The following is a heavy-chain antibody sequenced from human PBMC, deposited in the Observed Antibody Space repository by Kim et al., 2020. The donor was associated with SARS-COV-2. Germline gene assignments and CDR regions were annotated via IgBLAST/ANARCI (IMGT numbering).Heavy chain of an antibody. D-gene: IGHD5-18*01. V-gene: IGHV3-23*01. CDR3: AKDRDTAMEDY. Sequence: AKGRFTISRDNSKNALYRQMNSLRAEDTAVYYCAKDRDTAMEDYWGQGTLVTVSS. J-gene: IGHJ4*02.